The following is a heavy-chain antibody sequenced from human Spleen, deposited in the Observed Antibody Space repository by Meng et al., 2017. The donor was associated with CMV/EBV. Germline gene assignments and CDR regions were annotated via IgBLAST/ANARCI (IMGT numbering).Heavy chain of an antibody. CDR1: GYTFTSYY. CDR2: INPVSGVT. CDR3: ARSESLDH. J-gene: IGHJ4*02. Sequence: ASVKVSCKAPGYTFTSYYIHWVRQAPGQGLEWMGIINPVSGVTTYAQKFQGRVTMARDTSTTTVYMEMSSLRSDDTAVFYCARSESLDHWGQGTLVTVSS. V-gene: IGHV1-46*01.